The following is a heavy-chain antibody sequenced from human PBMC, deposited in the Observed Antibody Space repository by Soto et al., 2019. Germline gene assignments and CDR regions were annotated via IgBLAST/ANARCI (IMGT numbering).Heavy chain of an antibody. D-gene: IGHD6-13*01. J-gene: IGHJ4*02. Sequence: LRLSCAASGFTFSSYAMSWVRQAPGKGLEWVSAISGGGNDRFYADSVRGRFTISRDNSRNTLYLHMNSLRAEDTAVHYCARSLFIASTDTEPFDSWGQGTLVTVSS. CDR3: ARSLFIASTDTEPFDS. V-gene: IGHV3-23*01. CDR2: ISGGGNDR. CDR1: GFTFSSYA.